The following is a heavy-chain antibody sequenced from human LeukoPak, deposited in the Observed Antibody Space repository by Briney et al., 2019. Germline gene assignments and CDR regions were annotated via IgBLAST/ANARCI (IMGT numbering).Heavy chain of an antibody. J-gene: IGHJ3*02. Sequence: SETLSLTCTVSGGSISSYYWSWIRQPAGKGLEWIGRIYTSGSTNYNPSLKSRATISVDKSKNQFSLKLSSVIAADTAVYYCAGDSSGYLGAFDIWGQGTMVTVSS. D-gene: IGHD3-22*01. CDR3: AGDSSGYLGAFDI. CDR1: GGSISSYY. V-gene: IGHV4-4*07. CDR2: IYTSGST.